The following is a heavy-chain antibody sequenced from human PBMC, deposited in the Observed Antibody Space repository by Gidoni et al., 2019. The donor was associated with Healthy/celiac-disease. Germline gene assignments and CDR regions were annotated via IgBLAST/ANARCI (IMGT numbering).Heavy chain of an antibody. D-gene: IGHD4-17*01. CDR2: IWYDGSNK. CDR3: ARERSAAVDY. V-gene: IGHV3-33*01. J-gene: IGHJ4*02. CDR1: GFTFSSHG. Sequence: QVQPVESGGGVVQPGRSLRLSCAASGFTFSSHGMHWVRQAPGKGLEWVAVIWYDGSNKYYADSVKGRFTISRDNSKNTLYLQMNSLRAEDTAVYYCARERSAAVDYWGQGTLVTVSS.